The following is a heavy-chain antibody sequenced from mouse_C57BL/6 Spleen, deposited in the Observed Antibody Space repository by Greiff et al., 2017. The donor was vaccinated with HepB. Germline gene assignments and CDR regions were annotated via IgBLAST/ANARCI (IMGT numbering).Heavy chain of an antibody. CDR3: ARLLITTVVFDY. CDR1: GFTFSSYT. D-gene: IGHD1-1*01. Sequence: EVQRVESGGGLVKPGGSLKLSCAASGFTFSSYTMSWVRQTPEKRLEWVATISGGGGNTYYPDSVKGRFTISRDNAKNTLYLQMSSLRSEDTALYYCARLLITTVVFDYWGQGTTLTVSS. J-gene: IGHJ2*01. CDR2: ISGGGGNT. V-gene: IGHV5-9*01.